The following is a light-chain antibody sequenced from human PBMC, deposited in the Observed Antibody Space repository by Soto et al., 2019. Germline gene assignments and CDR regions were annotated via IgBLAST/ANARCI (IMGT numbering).Light chain of an antibody. J-gene: IGLJ1*01. CDR3: CSYAGSSTSFV. Sequence: QSALTQPRSVSGSPGQSVTISCTGTSSDVGGYNYVSWYRQHPGKAPKLMIYDVTERPSGVPARFSGSKSGNTASLTISGLQADDEADYYCCSYAGSSTSFVFGGGTKLTVL. V-gene: IGLV2-11*01. CDR1: SSDVGGYNY. CDR2: DVT.